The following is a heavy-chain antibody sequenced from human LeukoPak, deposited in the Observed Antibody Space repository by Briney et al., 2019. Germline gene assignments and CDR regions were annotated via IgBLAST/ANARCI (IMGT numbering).Heavy chain of an antibody. Sequence: GSLRLSCAASGFTFDDYGMSWVRQAPGKGLEWVSGINWNGGSTGYADSVKGRFTISRDDAKNSLYLHMNSLRAEDTALYYCARSVAASRDYWGQGTLVTVSS. D-gene: IGHD2-15*01. CDR2: INWNGGST. CDR1: GFTFDDYG. J-gene: IGHJ4*02. V-gene: IGHV3-20*04. CDR3: ARSVAASRDY.